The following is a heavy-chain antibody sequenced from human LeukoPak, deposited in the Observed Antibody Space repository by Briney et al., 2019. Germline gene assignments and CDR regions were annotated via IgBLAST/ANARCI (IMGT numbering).Heavy chain of an antibody. CDR1: GGSISSYY. CDR3: ARVRGYCSSTSCYTEGWFDP. J-gene: IGHJ5*02. V-gene: IGHV4-59*01. CDR2: MYYSGST. Sequence: SETLSLTFTVSGGSISSYYWSWIRQPPGKGLEWIGYMYYSGSTNYNPSLKSRVTRSVDTSKNQFSLKLSSVTAADTAVYYCARVRGYCSSTSCYTEGWFDPWGQGTLVTVSS. D-gene: IGHD2-2*02.